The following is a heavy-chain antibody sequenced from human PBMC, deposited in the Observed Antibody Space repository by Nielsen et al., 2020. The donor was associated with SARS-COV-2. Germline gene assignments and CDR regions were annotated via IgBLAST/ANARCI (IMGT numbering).Heavy chain of an antibody. CDR2: ISSSSSYT. CDR3: AKPLWFGELDDY. CDR1: GFTFSDYY. D-gene: IGHD3-10*01. Sequence: GESLKISCAASGFTFSDYYMSWIRQAPGKGLEWVSYISSSSSYTNYADSVKGRFTISRDNAKNSLYLQMNSLRAEDTAVYYCAKPLWFGELDDYWGQGTLVTVSS. J-gene: IGHJ4*02. V-gene: IGHV3-11*06.